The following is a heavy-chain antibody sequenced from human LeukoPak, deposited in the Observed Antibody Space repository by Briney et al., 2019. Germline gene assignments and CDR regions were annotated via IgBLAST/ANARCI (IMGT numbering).Heavy chain of an antibody. V-gene: IGHV4-31*03. Sequence: SETLSLTCTVSGVSISSGGQYWSWIRPSPGKGLEWIGYIFYRDSTNYNPSLNSRATMSVDTSKNQFSLNLTSLTAADTAVYYCARDRGNGWPYFFDYWGRGTLVTVSS. CDR2: IFYRDST. J-gene: IGHJ4*02. D-gene: IGHD6-19*01. CDR1: GVSISSGGQY. CDR3: ARDRGNGWPYFFDY.